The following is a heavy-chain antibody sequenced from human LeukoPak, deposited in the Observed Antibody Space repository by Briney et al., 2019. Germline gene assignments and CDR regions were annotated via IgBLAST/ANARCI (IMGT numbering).Heavy chain of an antibody. Sequence: SETLSLTCAVYGGSFSGYYWSWIRQPPGKGLEWIGEINHSGSTNYNPSLKSRVTISVDTSKNQFSLKLSSVTAADTAVYYCARGSTGDSPSGYYYGMDVWGQGTTVTVSS. CDR3: ARGSTGDSPSGYYYGMDV. CDR2: INHSGST. CDR1: GGSFSGYY. J-gene: IGHJ6*02. D-gene: IGHD7-27*01. V-gene: IGHV4-34*01.